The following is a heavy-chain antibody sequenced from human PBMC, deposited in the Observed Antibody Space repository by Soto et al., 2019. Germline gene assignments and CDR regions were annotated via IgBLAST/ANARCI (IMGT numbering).Heavy chain of an antibody. CDR2: ISAYNGNT. CDR3: ARAKLWYCDILSVFRVDP. J-gene: IGHJ5*02. D-gene: IGHD3-9*01. V-gene: IGHV1-18*01. Sequence: DAVKVSCKASGCTFPSYGISWVRQAPGQGLEWMGWISAYNGNTNYAQKLQGRVTMTTDTSTSTAYMELRSLRSDDTAVYYCARAKLWYCDILSVFRVDPCGHGPLVTV. CDR1: GCTFPSYG.